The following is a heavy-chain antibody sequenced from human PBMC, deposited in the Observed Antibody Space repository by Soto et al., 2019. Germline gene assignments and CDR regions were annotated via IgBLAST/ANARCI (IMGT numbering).Heavy chain of an antibody. CDR1: GFTFSSYW. V-gene: IGHV3-74*01. CDR3: ARDAGIYYYYYGMDV. J-gene: IGHJ6*02. CDR2: INSDGSST. Sequence: PGGSLRLSCAASGFTFSSYWMHWVRQAPGKGLVWVSRINSDGSSTSYADSVKGRFTISRDNAKNTLYLQMNSLRAEDTAAYYCARDAGIYYYYYGMDVWGQGTTVTVSS.